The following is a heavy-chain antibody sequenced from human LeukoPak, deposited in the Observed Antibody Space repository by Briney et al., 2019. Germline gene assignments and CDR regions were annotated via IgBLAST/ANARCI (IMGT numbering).Heavy chain of an antibody. CDR2: IRYDGSNK. CDR1: GFTFSSYG. J-gene: IGHJ4*02. Sequence: PGGSLRLSCAASGFTFSSYGMHWVRQAPGKGLEWVAFIRYDGSNKYYADSVKGRFTISRDNSKNTLYLQMNSLRAEDTAVYYCARDPVDTAMVAYWGQGTLVTVSS. D-gene: IGHD5-18*01. CDR3: ARDPVDTAMVAY. V-gene: IGHV3-30*02.